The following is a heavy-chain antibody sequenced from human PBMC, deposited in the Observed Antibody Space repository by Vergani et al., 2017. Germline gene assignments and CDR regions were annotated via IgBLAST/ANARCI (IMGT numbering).Heavy chain of an antibody. CDR3: ARGYCSGGSCYVVRSSLGYYFDY. Sequence: QVQLVQSGAEVKKPGASVKVSCKASGYTFTSYDINWVRQATGQGLEWMGWMNPNSGNTGYAQKFQGRVTMTRNTSISTAYMELSSLRSEDTAVYYCARGYCSGGSCYVVRSSLGYYFDYWGQGTLVTVSS. V-gene: IGHV1-8*01. CDR2: MNPNSGNT. CDR1: GYTFTSYD. J-gene: IGHJ4*02. D-gene: IGHD2-15*01.